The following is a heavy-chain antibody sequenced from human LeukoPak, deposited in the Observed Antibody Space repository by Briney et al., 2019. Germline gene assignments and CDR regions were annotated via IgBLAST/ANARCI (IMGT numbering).Heavy chain of an antibody. D-gene: IGHD3-22*01. V-gene: IGHV1-69*02. CDR1: VGTFSSYT. CDR2: IIPILGIA. J-gene: IGHJ3*02. CDR3: WRPRSDYDDSSGYEVFDI. Sequence: ASLRVSSTASVGTFSSYTISWVRQAPGHGREWMGRIIPILGIANYAQKFPSRVTLTAGKPTRTPSMERSRLRDTTTPPYDCWRPRSDYDDSSGYEVFDIWGQGTMVTVSS.